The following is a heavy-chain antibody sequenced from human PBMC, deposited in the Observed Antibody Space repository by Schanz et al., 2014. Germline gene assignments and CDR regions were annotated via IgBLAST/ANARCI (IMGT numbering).Heavy chain of an antibody. D-gene: IGHD1-26*01. J-gene: IGHJ5*02. CDR1: GFTFSSYG. CDR3: ATEVGATLFHWFDP. CDR2: ISGSGGST. V-gene: IGHV3-23*04. Sequence: EVQLVESGGGLVQPGGSLRLSCAASGFTFSSYGMRWVRQAPGKGLVWVAAISGSGGSTYYADSVKGRFTIDRGNSKNTLYFQLNSRRAEDTAVYYCATEVGATLFHWFDPWGQGTLVTVSS.